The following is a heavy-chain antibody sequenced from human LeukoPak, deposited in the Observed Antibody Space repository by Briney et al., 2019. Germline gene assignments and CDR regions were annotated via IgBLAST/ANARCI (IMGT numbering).Heavy chain of an antibody. CDR3: AKGGGYEAQYYYYYLDV. J-gene: IGHJ6*03. CDR1: GFTFSNYG. CDR2: ISGSGGST. V-gene: IGHV3-23*01. D-gene: IGHD5-12*01. Sequence: GGSLRLSCAASGFTFSNYGMSWVRQAPGKGLEWVSAISGSGGSTYYADSVKGRFTISRDNSKNTLYLQMKSLRAEDTAVYYCAKGGGYEAQYYYYYLDVGGKGTTVTISS.